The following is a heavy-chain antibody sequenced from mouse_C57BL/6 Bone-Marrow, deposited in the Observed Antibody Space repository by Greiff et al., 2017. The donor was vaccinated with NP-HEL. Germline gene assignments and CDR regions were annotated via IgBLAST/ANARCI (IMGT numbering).Heavy chain of an antibody. D-gene: IGHD2-1*01. CDR1: GYSITSGYY. CDR3: ASLLHYAMDY. V-gene: IGHV3-6*01. J-gene: IGHJ4*01. Sequence: ESGPGLVKPSQSLSLTCSVTGYSITSGYYWNWIRQFPGNKLEWMGYISYDGSNNYNPSLKNRISITRDTSKNQFFLKLNSVTTEDTATYYCASLLHYAMDYWGQGTSVTVSS. CDR2: ISYDGSN.